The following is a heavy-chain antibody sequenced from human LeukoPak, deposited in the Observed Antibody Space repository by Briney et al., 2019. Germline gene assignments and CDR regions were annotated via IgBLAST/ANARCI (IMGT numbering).Heavy chain of an antibody. V-gene: IGHV4-39*01. CDR2: IYYTGSP. CDR1: GGSISSSSYY. Sequence: SETLSLTCTVSGGSISSSSYYWGWIRQPLGKGLEWIGSIYYTGSPFYNPSLRSRVTMSVDTAENQFSLNLNSVTAADTAIYYCARQTYFYEASGHLNDNWGQGTLVTVSS. CDR3: ARQTYFYEASGHLNDN. D-gene: IGHD2-15*01. J-gene: IGHJ4*02.